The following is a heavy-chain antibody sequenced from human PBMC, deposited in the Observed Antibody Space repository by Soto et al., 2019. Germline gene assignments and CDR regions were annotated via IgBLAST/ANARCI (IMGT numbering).Heavy chain of an antibody. CDR2: ISAYNGNT. CDR1: GYTFTSYG. Sequence: ASVKVSCKASGYTFTSYGISWVRQAPGQGLEWMGWISAYNGNTNYAQKLQGRVTMTTDTSTSTAYMELRSLRSDDTAVYYCARDSYCSSTSCYVHGGAFDIWGQGTTVTVSS. V-gene: IGHV1-18*01. J-gene: IGHJ3*02. D-gene: IGHD2-2*01. CDR3: ARDSYCSSTSCYVHGGAFDI.